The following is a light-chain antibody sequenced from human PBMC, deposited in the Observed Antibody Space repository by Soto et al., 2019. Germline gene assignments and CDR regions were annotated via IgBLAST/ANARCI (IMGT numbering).Light chain of an antibody. CDR1: QGVGSN. J-gene: IGKJ4*01. CDR3: HQFNIWPHMLS. CDR2: DAS. V-gene: IGKV3-15*01. Sequence: IVVTQSPATLSVSPGERAALSCRASQGVGSNLAWYQQRPGQAPRLLIYDASTRATGIPDRFSGSGSGTEFTLTISSLQSEDFAVYYCHQFNIWPHMLSFGGGTKLEMK.